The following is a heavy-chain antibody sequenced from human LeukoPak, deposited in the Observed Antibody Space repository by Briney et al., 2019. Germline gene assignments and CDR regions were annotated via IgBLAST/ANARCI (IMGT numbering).Heavy chain of an antibody. CDR1: GFTFSSYG. J-gene: IGHJ5*02. CDR3: ARGYGDRLDCFDP. D-gene: IGHD4-17*01. CDR2: IWYGGSNK. Sequence: GGSLRLSCAASGFTFSSYGMHWVRQAPGKGLEWVAVIWYGGSNKYYADSVKGQFTISRDNSKNTLYLQMNSLRAEDTAVYYCARGYGDRLDCFDPWGQGTLVTVSS. V-gene: IGHV3-33*01.